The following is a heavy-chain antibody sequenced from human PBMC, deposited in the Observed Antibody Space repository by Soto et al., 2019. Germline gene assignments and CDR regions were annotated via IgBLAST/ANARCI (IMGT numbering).Heavy chain of an antibody. V-gene: IGHV3-74*01. CDR2: INSDGSST. CDR1: GFTFSSYW. D-gene: IGHD6-19*01. Sequence: GGSLRLSCAASGFTFSSYWMHWVRQAPGKGLVWVSRINSDGSSTSYADSVKGRFTISRDNAKNTLYLQMNSLRAEDTAVYYCASPSVGYSSGWLGSDYYYGMDVWGQGTTVTVSS. J-gene: IGHJ6*02. CDR3: ASPSVGYSSGWLGSDYYYGMDV.